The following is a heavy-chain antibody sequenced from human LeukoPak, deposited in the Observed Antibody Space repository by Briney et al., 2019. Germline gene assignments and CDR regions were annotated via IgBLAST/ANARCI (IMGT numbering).Heavy chain of an antibody. J-gene: IGHJ4*02. CDR2: ISYDGSNK. CDR3: ARDRYCSGGSCYKPVLGD. D-gene: IGHD2-15*01. Sequence: GGSLRLSCAASGFTFSSYAMHWVRQAPGKGLEWVAVISYDGSNKYYADSVKGRFTISRDNSKNTLYLQMNSLRAEDTAVYYCARDRYCSGGSCYKPVLGDWGQGTLVTVSS. CDR1: GFTFSSYA. V-gene: IGHV3-30*04.